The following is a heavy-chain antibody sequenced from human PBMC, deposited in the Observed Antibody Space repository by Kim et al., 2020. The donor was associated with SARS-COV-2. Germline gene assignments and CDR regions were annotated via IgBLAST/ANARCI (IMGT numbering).Heavy chain of an antibody. CDR2: IYYSGST. V-gene: IGHV4-39*07. CDR3: ARVTDTAWGLVDY. D-gene: IGHD5-18*01. J-gene: IGHJ4*02. Sequence: SETLSLTCTVSGGSISSSSYYWGWIRQPPGKGLEWIGSIYYSGSTYYNPSLKSRITISVDTSKNQFSLKLSSVTAADTAVYYCARVTDTAWGLVDYWGQGTLVTVSS. CDR1: GGSISSSSYY.